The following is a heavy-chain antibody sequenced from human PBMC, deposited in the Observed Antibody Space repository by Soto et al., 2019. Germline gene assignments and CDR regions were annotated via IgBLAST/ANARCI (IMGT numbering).Heavy chain of an antibody. J-gene: IGHJ3*02. Sequence: GGSLRLSCAVSGFICSSYDMSWVRQAPGKGLEWVSTILVGGSTHYEDSVKGRFTISRDTSKNTVYLQMNSLTAGDTAFYYCAKATATSGGAFEIYGQGTMVTVSS. V-gene: IGHV3-23*01. CDR1: GFICSSYD. CDR2: ILVGGST. CDR3: AKATATSGGAFEI. D-gene: IGHD1-1*01.